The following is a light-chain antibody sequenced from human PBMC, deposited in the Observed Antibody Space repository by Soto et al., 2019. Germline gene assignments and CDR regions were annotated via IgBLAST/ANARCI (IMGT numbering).Light chain of an antibody. J-gene: IGLJ3*02. Sequence: QPVLTQPPSASGTPEQRVTISCSGRNSNIGSNYVYWYQQVPGTAPKLLIYTNNQRPSGVPDRFSGSKSATSASLAIGGLRSEDEADYYCAAWDDSLSGWVFGGGTKLTVL. V-gene: IGLV1-47*01. CDR1: NSNIGSNY. CDR3: AAWDDSLSGWV. CDR2: TNN.